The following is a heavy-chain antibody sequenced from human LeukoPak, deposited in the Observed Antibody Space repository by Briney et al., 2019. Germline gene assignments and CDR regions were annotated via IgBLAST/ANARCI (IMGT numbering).Heavy chain of an antibody. J-gene: IGHJ4*02. Sequence: GGSLRLSCAASGFTFSSYAMHWVRQAPGKGLEWVAVISYDGSNKYYADSVKGRFTISRDISKNTLYLQMNSLRVEDTAVYYCARVHGSGWFFDYWGQGTLVTVSS. CDR3: ARVHGSGWFFDY. D-gene: IGHD6-19*01. CDR1: GFTFSSYA. CDR2: ISYDGSNK. V-gene: IGHV3-30*14.